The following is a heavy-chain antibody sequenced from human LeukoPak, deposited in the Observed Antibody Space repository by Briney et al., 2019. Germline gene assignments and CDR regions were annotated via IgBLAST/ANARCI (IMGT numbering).Heavy chain of an antibody. CDR1: GYTFTSYY. D-gene: IGHD3-10*01. CDR3: ARALAVSTVYGPGSYYNVALGY. CDR2: INPSGGST. V-gene: IGHV1-46*01. Sequence: ASVKVSCKASGYTFTSYYMHWVRQAPGQGLEWMGIINPSGGSTSYAQKFQGRVTMTRDMSTSTVYMELSSLRSEDTAVYYCARALAVSTVYGPGSYYNVALGYWGQGTLVTVSS. J-gene: IGHJ4*02.